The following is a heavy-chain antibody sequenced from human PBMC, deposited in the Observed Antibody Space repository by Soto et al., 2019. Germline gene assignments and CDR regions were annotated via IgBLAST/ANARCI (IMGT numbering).Heavy chain of an antibody. Sequence: EVPLVESGGGLIQPGGSLRLSCAASGFTVSSNYMAWVRQAPGKGLEWVSIIYSGGTPYYTDSVKGRFTISRDNSRNTLNLQMNSLRAEDTAMYYCATLKGQFGGYVDYWGQGTLVTVSS. CDR1: GFTVSSNY. V-gene: IGHV3-53*01. D-gene: IGHD2-15*01. CDR2: IYSGGTP. CDR3: ATLKGQFGGYVDY. J-gene: IGHJ4*02.